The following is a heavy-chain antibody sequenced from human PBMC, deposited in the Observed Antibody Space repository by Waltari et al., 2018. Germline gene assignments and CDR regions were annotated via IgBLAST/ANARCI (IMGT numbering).Heavy chain of an antibody. D-gene: IGHD3-3*01. CDR3: ARQYYDFWSGYAGTYYFDY. Sequence: EVQLVESGGGLIQPGGSLRLSCAASGFTVSSNYMSWVRQAPGKGLEWVSVIYSGGSTYYEDSVKGRFTISRDNSKNTLYLQMNSLRAEDTAVYYCARQYYDFWSGYAGTYYFDYWGQGTLVTVSS. CDR2: IYSGGST. J-gene: IGHJ4*02. CDR1: GFTVSSNY. V-gene: IGHV3-53*01.